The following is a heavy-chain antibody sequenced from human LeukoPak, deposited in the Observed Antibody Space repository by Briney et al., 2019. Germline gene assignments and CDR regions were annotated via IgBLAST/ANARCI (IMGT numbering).Heavy chain of an antibody. Sequence: SETLSLTCTVSGGSLSSYYWSWIRQPPGKGLEWIGYIYYSGCTNYNPSLKSRVTISVDTSKNQFSLKLSSVTAADTAVYYCARGGEYYYDSSGYYFDYWGQGTLVTVSS. D-gene: IGHD3-22*01. CDR1: GGSLSSYY. CDR2: IYYSGCT. J-gene: IGHJ4*02. CDR3: ARGGEYYYDSSGYYFDY. V-gene: IGHV4-59*01.